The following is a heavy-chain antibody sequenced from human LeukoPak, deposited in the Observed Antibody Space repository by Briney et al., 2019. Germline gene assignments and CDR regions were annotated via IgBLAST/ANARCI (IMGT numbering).Heavy chain of an antibody. D-gene: IGHD4-17*01. V-gene: IGHV3-23*01. CDR3: AKDHPGDFLC. J-gene: IGHJ4*02. Sequence: GGSLRHSCAASGFTFTRYAMNWVRQAPGKGLEWVSAITRSGDSTFYADSVKGRFTISRDNSKNTLYLQMNSLRVEDTAVYYCAKDHPGDFLCWGQGTLVTVSS. CDR1: GFTFTRYA. CDR2: ITRSGDST.